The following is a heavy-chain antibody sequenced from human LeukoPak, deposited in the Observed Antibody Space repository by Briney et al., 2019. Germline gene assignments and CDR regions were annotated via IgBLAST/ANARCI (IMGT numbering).Heavy chain of an antibody. V-gene: IGHV3-23*01. J-gene: IGHJ4*02. D-gene: IGHD1-26*01. Sequence: GGSLRLSCAASGFTFSSYAMTWVRQAPGKGLEWVSVISGSGDTTYYADSVKGRFTISRDNAKNSLYLQMNSLRAEDTAVYYCARGMSYYNIYFDYWGQGTLVTVSS. CDR1: GFTFSSYA. CDR3: ARGMSYYNIYFDY. CDR2: ISGSGDTT.